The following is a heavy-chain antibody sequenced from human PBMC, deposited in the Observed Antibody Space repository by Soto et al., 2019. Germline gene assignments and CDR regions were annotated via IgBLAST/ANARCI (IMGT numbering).Heavy chain of an antibody. V-gene: IGHV3-15*01. CDR1: GFTFSNAW. CDR2: IKSKTDGGTT. D-gene: IGHD2-2*01. CDR3: TTYVCSCSSCPYYYYYYMAV. Sequence: GGSLRLSCAASGFTFSNAWMSWVRQAPGKGMEWVGRIKSKTDGGTTDYAAPVKGRFTISRDDSKNTLYLQMNSLKTEDTAVYYCTTYVCSCSSCPYYYYYYMAVCGQGTTVTVSS. J-gene: IGHJ6*03.